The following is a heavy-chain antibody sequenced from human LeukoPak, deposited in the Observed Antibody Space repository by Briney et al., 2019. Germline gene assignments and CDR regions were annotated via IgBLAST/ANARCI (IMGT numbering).Heavy chain of an antibody. CDR3: ARVDTSWYSSDY. V-gene: IGHV4-59*01. CDR1: GGSLNPFY. CDR2: ISYSGTS. J-gene: IGHJ4*02. D-gene: IGHD2-2*01. Sequence: SETLTLTCTVSGGSLNPFYWSWIRQPPGKGLEWVGYISYSGTSNSHPSLKSRVTISLDTSKNQFSLKLTSVTAADTATYYCARVDTSWYSSDYWGQGALVTVSS.